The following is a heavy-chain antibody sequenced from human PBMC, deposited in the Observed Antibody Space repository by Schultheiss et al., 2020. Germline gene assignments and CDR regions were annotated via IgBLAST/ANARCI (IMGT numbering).Heavy chain of an antibody. CDR3: ARGRPAAHQNWFDP. D-gene: IGHD2-15*01. V-gene: IGHV1-8*01. CDR1: GYSFPSYC. CDR2: MNPNSGNT. J-gene: IGHJ5*02. Sequence: ASVKVSCKASGYSFPSYCLSWVRQATGQGLEWMGWMNPNSGNTGYAQKFQGRVTMTRNTSISTAYMELSSLRSEDTAVYYCARGRPAAHQNWFDPWGQGTLVTVSS.